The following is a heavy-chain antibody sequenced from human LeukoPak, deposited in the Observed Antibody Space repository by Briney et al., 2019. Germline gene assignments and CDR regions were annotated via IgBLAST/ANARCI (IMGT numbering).Heavy chain of an antibody. Sequence: GGSLRLSCAASGFTFDDYGMSWVRQAPGKGLEWVSGISWNGGSTGYADSVKGRFTISRDNAKNSLYLRMNSLRAEDTALYYCAKLGGNYGEYYFDYWGQGTLVTVSS. CDR1: GFTFDDYG. CDR3: AKLGGNYGEYYFDY. J-gene: IGHJ4*02. CDR2: ISWNGGST. D-gene: IGHD4-23*01. V-gene: IGHV3-20*04.